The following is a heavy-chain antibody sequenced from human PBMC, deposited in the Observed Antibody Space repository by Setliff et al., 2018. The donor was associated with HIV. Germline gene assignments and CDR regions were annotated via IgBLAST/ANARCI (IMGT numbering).Heavy chain of an antibody. CDR1: GGLISSGSYY. CDR3: ARVNGIELSVHYYFMDV. CDR2: AYISEST. D-gene: IGHD1-7*01. V-gene: IGHV4-61*02. J-gene: IGHJ6*03. Sequence: SETLSLTCNVPGGLISSGSYYWSWVRQPAGKGLEWIGRAYISESTDSNPSLMSRVTMSLDASKNQFSLRLISVTPADTGVYYCARVNGIELSVHYYFMDVWGKGTTVTVSS.